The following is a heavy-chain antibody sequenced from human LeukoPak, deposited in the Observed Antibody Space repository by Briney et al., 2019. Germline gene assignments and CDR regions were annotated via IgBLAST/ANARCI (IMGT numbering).Heavy chain of an antibody. CDR1: GFTFISYS. CDR2: ISSSSSTI. V-gene: IGHV3-48*04. J-gene: IGHJ3*02. Sequence: GGSLRLSCAASGFTFISYSMNWVRQAPGKGLEWLSYISSSSSTIYYADSVKGRFTISRDNAKNSLYLQMNSLRAEDTAVYYCARARIAVAGTDAFDIWGQGTMVTVSS. D-gene: IGHD6-19*01. CDR3: ARARIAVAGTDAFDI.